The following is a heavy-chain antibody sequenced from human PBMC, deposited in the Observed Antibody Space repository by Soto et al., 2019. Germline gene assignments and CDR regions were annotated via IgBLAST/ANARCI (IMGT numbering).Heavy chain of an antibody. CDR2: ISYDGSNK. V-gene: IGHV3-30*03. J-gene: IGHJ2*01. CDR3: AGSGGYSYGEGYFDL. CDR1: GFTFSSYG. D-gene: IGHD5-18*01. Sequence: QVQLVESGGGVVQPGRSLRLSCAASGFTFSSYGMHWVRQAPGTGLEWVAVISYDGSNKYYADSVKGRFTISRDNSKKTLYLQMNSLRGEDTAVYYAAGSGGYSYGEGYFDLWGRGTLVTVSS.